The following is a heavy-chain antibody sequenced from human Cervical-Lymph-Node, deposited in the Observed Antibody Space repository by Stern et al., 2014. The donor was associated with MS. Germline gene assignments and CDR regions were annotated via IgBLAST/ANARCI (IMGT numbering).Heavy chain of an antibody. CDR2: TWYDGSKV. Sequence: QVQLVQSGGGVVQPGRSLRLSCAASGFRLHDYGMHWVRQAPGKGLEWVAITWYDGSKVYYADSVKGRFTISRDNSNNTLYLQMNSLTVEDTAVYYCARDASWIQLWSYFDYWGQGTLVTVSS. J-gene: IGHJ4*02. CDR1: GFRLHDYG. D-gene: IGHD5-18*01. V-gene: IGHV3-33*01. CDR3: ARDASWIQLWSYFDY.